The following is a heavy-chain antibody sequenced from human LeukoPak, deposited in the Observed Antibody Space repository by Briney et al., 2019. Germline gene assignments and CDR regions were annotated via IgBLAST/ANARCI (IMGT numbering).Heavy chain of an antibody. J-gene: IGHJ6*03. CDR1: GGSFSGYY. D-gene: IGHD6-13*01. CDR2: INHSGST. CDR3: ARVPYSSSWPYYYYYMDV. V-gene: IGHV4-34*01. Sequence: SETLSLTCAVYGGSFSGYYWSWIRQPPGKGLEWIGEINHSGSTNYNPSLKSRVTISVDTSKNQFSLKLSSVTAADTAVYYCARVPYSSSWPYYYYYMDVWGKGTTVTISS.